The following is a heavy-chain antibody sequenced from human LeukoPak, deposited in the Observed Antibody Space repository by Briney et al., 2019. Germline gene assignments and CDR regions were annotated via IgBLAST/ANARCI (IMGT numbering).Heavy chain of an antibody. Sequence: GGSLRLSCAASGFTFTTYWMSWVRQAPGKGLEWVANIQQDGTEKYYVDSVKGRFTISRDNAKNSLYLQMNSLRAEDTAVYYCAELGITMIGGVWGKGTTVTIPS. V-gene: IGHV3-7*01. CDR3: AELGITMIGGV. D-gene: IGHD3-10*02. CDR2: IQQDGTEK. CDR1: GFTFTTYW. J-gene: IGHJ6*04.